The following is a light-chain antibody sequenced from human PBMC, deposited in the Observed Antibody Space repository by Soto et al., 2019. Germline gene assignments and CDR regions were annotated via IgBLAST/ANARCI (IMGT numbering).Light chain of an antibody. J-gene: IGLJ1*01. CDR3: CSYAGGSTYV. V-gene: IGLV2-23*01. CDR2: EGS. CDR1: SSDVGSYNL. Sequence: QSALTQPASVSGSPGQSITISCTGTSSDVGSYNLFSWYQQHPGKAPKLIIYEGSNRPSGVSNRFSGSKSGNTASLTISGLQAEDESDYYRCSYAGGSTYVFGTGTKVTVL.